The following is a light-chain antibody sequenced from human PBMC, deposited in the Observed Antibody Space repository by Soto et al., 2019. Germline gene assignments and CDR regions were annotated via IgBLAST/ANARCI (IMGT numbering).Light chain of an antibody. CDR2: SGS. V-gene: IGKV1-17*03. CDR1: QGISDY. CDR3: QHADSFPLIT. J-gene: IGKJ5*01. Sequence: DVQMTQSPSAVSASVGDRVNITCRASQGISDYLAWFQQKPGKVPKRLMYSGSTLQSGVPLRFSGSRSGTEFTLTISSLQPEDIATYYCQHADSFPLITFGQGTRLEIK.